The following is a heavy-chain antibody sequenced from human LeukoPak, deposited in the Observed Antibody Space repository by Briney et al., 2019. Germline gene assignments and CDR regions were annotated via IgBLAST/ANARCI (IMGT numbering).Heavy chain of an antibody. Sequence: SETLSLTCTVSGGSNSSSYWGWIRQPPGQGLEWIGYISYSGSTNHNPSLKSRVTISVDTSKNQFSLKLTSVTAADTAVYYCARRSQENGMITANNWFDPWGQGTLVTVSS. J-gene: IGHJ5*02. D-gene: IGHD3-16*01. CDR3: ARRSQENGMITANNWFDP. CDR1: GGSNSSSY. CDR2: ISYSGST. V-gene: IGHV4-59*08.